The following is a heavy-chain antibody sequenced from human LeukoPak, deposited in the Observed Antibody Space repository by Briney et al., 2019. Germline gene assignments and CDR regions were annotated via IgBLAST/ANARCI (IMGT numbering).Heavy chain of an antibody. Sequence: PGGSLRLSCSASGFTFSNYAMHWVRQAPGKGLEYVSGINYSGGSTYYADSLKGRFTISRDNSKNTLNLQMSSLRAEDTAVYYCVKDDYGDPYYFDYWGQGTLVTVSS. CDR3: VKDDYGDPYYFDY. V-gene: IGHV3-64D*09. CDR2: INYSGGST. CDR1: GFTFSNYA. D-gene: IGHD4-17*01. J-gene: IGHJ4*02.